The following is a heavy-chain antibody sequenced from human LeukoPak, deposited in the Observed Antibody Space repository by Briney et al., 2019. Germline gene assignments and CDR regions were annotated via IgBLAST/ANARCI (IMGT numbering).Heavy chain of an antibody. CDR3: AKRVPYSSSSVYFDN. V-gene: IGHV3-23*01. Sequence: PGGSLRLSCAASGFTFSNHGMSWVCQASGKGLEWVSAVSDSGSDTYYADSVKGRFTVSRDNSKNTLYLQMNSLRAEDTAVYYCAKRVPYSSSSVYFDNWGQGTLVTVSS. D-gene: IGHD6-6*01. CDR1: GFTFSNHG. J-gene: IGHJ4*02. CDR2: VSDSGSDT.